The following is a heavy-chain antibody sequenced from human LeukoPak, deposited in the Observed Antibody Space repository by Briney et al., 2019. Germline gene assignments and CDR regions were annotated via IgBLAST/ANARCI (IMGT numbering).Heavy chain of an antibody. J-gene: IGHJ4*02. CDR3: ASGLSYYSSSYEVVY. Sequence: ASVKVSCKASGGTFSSYAISWVRQAPGQGLEWMGRIIPILGIANYAQKFQGRVTITADKSTSTAYMELSSLRSEDTAVYYCASGLSYYSSSYEVVYWGQGTLVTVSS. CDR1: GGTFSSYA. V-gene: IGHV1-69*04. D-gene: IGHD6-6*01. CDR2: IIPILGIA.